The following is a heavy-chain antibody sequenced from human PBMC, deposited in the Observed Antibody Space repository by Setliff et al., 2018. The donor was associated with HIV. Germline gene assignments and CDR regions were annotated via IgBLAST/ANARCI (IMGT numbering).Heavy chain of an antibody. V-gene: IGHV4-4*02. CDR3: ARSKTFYDFWGGYYTHGAFKI. CDR2: IYHSGST. CDR1: GGSISSSNW. J-gene: IGHJ3*02. D-gene: IGHD3-3*01. Sequence: SESLSLTCAVSGGSISSSNWWSWVRQPPGKGLEWIGEIYHSGSTNYNPSLKSRVTMSVDRSKNQFSLRLNSVTAADTAVYYCARSKTFYDFWGGYYTHGAFKIWGLGTMVTVSS.